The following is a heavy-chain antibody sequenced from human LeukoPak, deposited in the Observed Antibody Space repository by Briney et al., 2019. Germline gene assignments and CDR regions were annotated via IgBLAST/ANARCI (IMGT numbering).Heavy chain of an antibody. CDR1: GFTFSSYE. CDR2: ISSSGSTI. J-gene: IGHJ4*02. Sequence: PGGSLRLSCAASGFTFSSYEMNWVRQAPGKGLEWVSYISSSGSTIYYADSVKGRFTISRDNAKNSLYLQMNSLRAEDTAVYYCARVGTTVTLDYWGQGTLVTVSA. V-gene: IGHV3-48*03. CDR3: ARVGTTVTLDY. D-gene: IGHD4-17*01.